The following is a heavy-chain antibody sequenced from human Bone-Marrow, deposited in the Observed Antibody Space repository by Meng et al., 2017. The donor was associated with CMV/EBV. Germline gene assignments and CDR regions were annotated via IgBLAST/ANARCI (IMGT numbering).Heavy chain of an antibody. D-gene: IGHD3-10*01. Sequence: ASVKVSCKASGYTFTSYDINWVRQATGQGLEWMGWMNPNSGNTGYAQKFQGRVTITRNTSISTAYMELRSLRSDDTAVYYCARDRVLRGVNGMDVWGQGTTVTVSS. CDR1: GYTFTSYD. CDR3: ARDRVLRGVNGMDV. J-gene: IGHJ6*02. CDR2: MNPNSGNT. V-gene: IGHV1-8*03.